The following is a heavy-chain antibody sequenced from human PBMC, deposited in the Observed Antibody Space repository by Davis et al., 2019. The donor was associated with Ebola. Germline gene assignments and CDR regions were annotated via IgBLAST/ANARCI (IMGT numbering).Heavy chain of an antibody. CDR2: IKEDGSAK. V-gene: IGHV3-7*03. CDR1: GFSFSSYW. CDR3: ATGGSGGGRMLH. Sequence: PGGSLRLSCAASGFSFSSYWMTWVRQAPGKGLEWVANIKEDGSAKNYVNSVKGRFTISRDNAKNSLYLQMNSLRVEDTAVYYCATGGSGGGRMLHWGQGAQVTVSS. D-gene: IGHD2-15*01. J-gene: IGHJ4*02.